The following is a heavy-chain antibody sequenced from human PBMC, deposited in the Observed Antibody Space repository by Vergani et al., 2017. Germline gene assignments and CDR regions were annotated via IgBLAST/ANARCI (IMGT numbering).Heavy chain of an antibody. CDR3: AHSLHYYGSGSYYRKSVRFDP. CDR1: GFSLSISGVG. V-gene: IGHV2-5*01. CDR2: IYWNDDK. Sequence: QITLMESGPTLVKPTQTLTLTCTFSGFSLSISGVGVGWIRQPPGKALEWLALIYWNDDKEYSPSLRTRLTITKDTSKNQVVLTMTNMDPVDTATYYCAHSLHYYGSGSYYRKSVRFDPWGQGTLVTVSA. D-gene: IGHD3-10*01. J-gene: IGHJ5*02.